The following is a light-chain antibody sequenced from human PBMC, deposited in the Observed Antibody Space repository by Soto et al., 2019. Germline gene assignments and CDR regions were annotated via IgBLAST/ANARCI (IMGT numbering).Light chain of an antibody. V-gene: IGLV2-11*01. Sequence: QSVLTQPRSVSGSPGQSVTISCTGTSSDVGTYDFVSWYQQHPGKAPRLMILDVSERPSGVPDRFSGSKSGNTASLTISGLQAEDEADYYGCLYAVTFYVFGIGTKVTV. J-gene: IGLJ1*01. CDR1: SSDVGTYDF. CDR2: DVS. CDR3: CLYAVTFYV.